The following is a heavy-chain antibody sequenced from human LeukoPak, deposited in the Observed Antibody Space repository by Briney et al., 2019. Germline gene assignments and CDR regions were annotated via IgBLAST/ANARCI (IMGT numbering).Heavy chain of an antibody. J-gene: IGHJ6*03. CDR1: GFTFDDYA. CDR2: ISWNSGSI. CDR3: AKGFGSSALYYYYMDV. Sequence: SLRLSCAASGFTFDDYAMHWVRQAPGKGLEWVSGISWNSGSIGYADSVKGRFTISRDNAKNSLYLQMNSLRAEDTALYYCAKGFGSSALYYYYMDVWGKGTTVTVSS. D-gene: IGHD6-13*01. V-gene: IGHV3-9*01.